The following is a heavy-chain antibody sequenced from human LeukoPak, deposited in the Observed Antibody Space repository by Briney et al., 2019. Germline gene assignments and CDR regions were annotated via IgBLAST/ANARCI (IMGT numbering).Heavy chain of an antibody. V-gene: IGHV3-23*01. CDR1: TFTFSSYA. J-gene: IGHJ4*02. CDR3: AKASTNWGKFYLDY. CDR2: ISGSGGST. Sequence: GGPLRLSCAASTFTFSSYAMSWVRQAPGKGLEWVSAISGSGGSTYYADSVKGRFTISRDNSKNTLYLQMNSLRAEDTAVYYCAKASTNWGKFYLDYWGQGTLVTVSS. D-gene: IGHD7-27*01.